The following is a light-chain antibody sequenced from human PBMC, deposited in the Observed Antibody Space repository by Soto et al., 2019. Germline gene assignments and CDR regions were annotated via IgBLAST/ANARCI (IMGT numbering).Light chain of an antibody. CDR1: QNINRW. Sequence: DMQMTQSPSTLSASVGDRVTITCRASQNINRWLAWYQQRPGKAPNLLIYDASTLESGVPSRFSGSGSGTEFRLTISSLKPDDSATYYCKKYNSFFGQGTKLEIK. CDR3: KKYNSF. V-gene: IGKV1-5*01. CDR2: DAS. J-gene: IGKJ2*01.